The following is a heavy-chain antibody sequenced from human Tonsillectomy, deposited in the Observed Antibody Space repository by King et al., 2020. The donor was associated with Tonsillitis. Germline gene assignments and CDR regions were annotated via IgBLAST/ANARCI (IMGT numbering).Heavy chain of an antibody. CDR3: AKDLGLGGAFDM. CDR1: GFTFSSYD. J-gene: IGHJ3*02. CDR2: ISGTGGST. Sequence: VQLVESGGGLVQPGGSLRLSCAASGFTFSSYDMSWVRQAPGKGLEWVSAISGTGGSTYYAESVKGRFTISRDNSKNTLSLQMNSLRAEDTAVYYCAKDLGLGGAFDMWGQGTMVTVSS. D-gene: IGHD3-16*01. V-gene: IGHV3-23*04.